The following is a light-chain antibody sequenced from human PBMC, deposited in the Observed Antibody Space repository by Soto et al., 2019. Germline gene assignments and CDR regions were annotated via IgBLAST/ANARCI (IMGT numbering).Light chain of an antibody. CDR3: SSYTSASTLLYL. J-gene: IGLJ1*01. Sequence: QSALTQPASVSGCPGQSITISCTGTSSDVGGYNYVSWYQQHPGIAPKLLIYGVTNRPSGVSTRFSGSKSGNTAPLTISGLQAEDEADYHCSSYTSASTLLYLFGTGTKVTVL. CDR1: SSDVGGYNY. V-gene: IGLV2-14*01. CDR2: GVT.